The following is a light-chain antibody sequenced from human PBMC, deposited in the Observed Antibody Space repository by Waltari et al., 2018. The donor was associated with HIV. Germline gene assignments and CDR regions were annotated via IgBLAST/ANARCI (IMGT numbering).Light chain of an antibody. Sequence: QSALTQPASVSGSPGQTITISCSGTSRDIGMYDLLSWVRQEPGKAPQLLTYGVTNRPSHISKRFAGSKARTTAALTISALQSEDEGDYYCCAYTMSGTLVFGGGTKLTVL. V-gene: IGLV2-23*02. J-gene: IGLJ3*02. CDR3: CAYTMSGTLV. CDR1: SRDIGMYDL. CDR2: GVT.